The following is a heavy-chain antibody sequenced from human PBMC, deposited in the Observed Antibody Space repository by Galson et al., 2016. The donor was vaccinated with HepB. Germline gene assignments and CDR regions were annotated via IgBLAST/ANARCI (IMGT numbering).Heavy chain of an antibody. Sequence: SVKVSCKVSGYSPTELSIHWVRQAPGKGPEWMGGFDPEDVQISYAQKFQGRVIMTEDTSTDTAYMELSSLRSEDTAVYYCASGPIGVVVDDAFEIWGQGTMVTVSS. V-gene: IGHV1-24*01. D-gene: IGHD2-15*01. CDR3: ASGPIGVVVDDAFEI. CDR2: FDPEDVQI. CDR1: GYSPTELS. J-gene: IGHJ3*02.